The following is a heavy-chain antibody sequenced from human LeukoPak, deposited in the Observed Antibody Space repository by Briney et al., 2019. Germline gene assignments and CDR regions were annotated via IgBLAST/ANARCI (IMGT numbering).Heavy chain of an antibody. J-gene: IGHJ4*02. D-gene: IGHD3-22*01. CDR3: AKNQYYYDSAADY. CDR1: GLTFSSYA. Sequence: PGGSLRLSCAASGLTFSSYAMSWGRQAPGKGLEWVSAISGSGGSTYYADSVKGRFTISRDNSKNTLYLQMNSPRAEDTAVYYCAKNQYYYDSAADYWGQGTLVTVSS. V-gene: IGHV3-23*01. CDR2: ISGSGGST.